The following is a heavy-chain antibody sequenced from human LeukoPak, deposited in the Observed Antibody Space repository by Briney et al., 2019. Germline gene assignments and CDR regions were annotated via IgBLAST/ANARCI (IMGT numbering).Heavy chain of an antibody. J-gene: IGHJ3*02. V-gene: IGHV3-23*01. CDR3: AKDEKTSVVFDGFDI. D-gene: IGHD5-18*01. Sequence: TGGSLRLSCAVSGFPFSNYAMNWVRQAPGKGLEWVSGISGSGGSTYYADSVKGRFIISRDNSKNTLYLQMNSLRAEDTAAYYCAKDEKTSVVFDGFDIWGQGTMVTVSS. CDR1: GFPFSNYA. CDR2: ISGSGGST.